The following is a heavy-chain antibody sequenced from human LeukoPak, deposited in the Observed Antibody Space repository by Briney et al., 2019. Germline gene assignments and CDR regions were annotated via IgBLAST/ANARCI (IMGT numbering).Heavy chain of an antibody. Sequence: RAETVSLTCTVSGASITSISDYWAWFRRPPGKGLERIGRMRCSGTTYPSPSLRSRLPLSIDTSKNQFSLKLSAVTAADTAVYLCARHNYGSDVWGYYFDNWGQGTLVAVSS. CDR1: GASITSISDY. D-gene: IGHD3-10*02. CDR2: MRCSGTT. J-gene: IGHJ4*02. CDR3: ARHNYGSDVWGYYFDN. V-gene: IGHV4-39*01.